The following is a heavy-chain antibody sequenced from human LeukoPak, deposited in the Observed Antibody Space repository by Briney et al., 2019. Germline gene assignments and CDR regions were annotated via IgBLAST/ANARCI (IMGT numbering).Heavy chain of an antibody. J-gene: IGHJ6*02. CDR2: TYYRSKWYN. CDR1: GDSVPSNSAA. CDR3: ARARGPAVAGKYYYYGMDV. Sequence: SQTLSLTCAISGDSVPSNSAAWNWIRRSPSRGLEWLGRTYYRSKWYNDYAVSVKSRITINPDTSKNQFSLQLNSVTPEDTAVYYCARARGPAVAGKYYYYGMDVWGQGTTVTVSS. D-gene: IGHD6-19*01. V-gene: IGHV6-1*01.